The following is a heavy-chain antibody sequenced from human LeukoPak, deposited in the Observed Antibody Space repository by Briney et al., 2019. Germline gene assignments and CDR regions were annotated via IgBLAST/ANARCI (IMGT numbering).Heavy chain of an antibody. Sequence: TGGSLRLSCAASGFTFCSYAMSWIRQAPGKGLEWVSYISSSGSTIYYADSVKGRFTISRDNAKNSLYLQMNSLRAEDTAVYYCARDGEDYGDYGGWFDPWGQGTLVTVSS. CDR2: ISSSGSTI. CDR1: GFTFCSYA. J-gene: IGHJ5*02. D-gene: IGHD4-17*01. CDR3: ARDGEDYGDYGGWFDP. V-gene: IGHV3-11*01.